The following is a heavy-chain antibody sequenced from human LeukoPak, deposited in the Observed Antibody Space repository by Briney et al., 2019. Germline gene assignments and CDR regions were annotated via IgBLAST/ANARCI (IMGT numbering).Heavy chain of an antibody. D-gene: IGHD2-2*01. J-gene: IGHJ6*03. CDR2: INHXXXX. Sequence: SETLSLTCAVYGGSFSGYYWSWIRXXXXXXXXXXXXINHXXXXXYNPSLKSRVTIXXDTPKNQFSLKLSSVTAADTAVYYCAXXTLWYCSSTSCRVRQYYYMDVWGKGTTVTVSS. CDR3: AXXTLWYCSSTSCRVRQYYYMDV. CDR1: GGSFSGYY. V-gene: IGHV4-34*01.